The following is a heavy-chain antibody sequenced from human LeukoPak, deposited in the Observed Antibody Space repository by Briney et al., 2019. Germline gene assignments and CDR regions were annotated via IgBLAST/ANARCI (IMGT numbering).Heavy chain of an antibody. CDR3: ARDEYSYGPKTDY. Sequence: SVKVSCKASGGTFSSYAISWVRQAPGQGLEWMGKIIPILGIANYAQKFQGRVTITADKSTSTAYMELSSLRSEDTAVYYCARDEYSYGPKTDYWGQGTLVTVSS. D-gene: IGHD5-18*01. CDR2: IIPILGIA. CDR1: GGTFSSYA. V-gene: IGHV1-69*04. J-gene: IGHJ4*02.